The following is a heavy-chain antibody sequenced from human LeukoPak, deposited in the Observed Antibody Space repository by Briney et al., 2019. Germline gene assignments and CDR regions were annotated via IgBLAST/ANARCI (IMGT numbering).Heavy chain of an antibody. CDR3: APRGGKYYYDSPARPSQYYYYYYMDV. J-gene: IGHJ6*03. CDR1: GFTFNSYG. V-gene: IGHV3-30*03. D-gene: IGHD3-22*01. CDR2: ISYDGSNK. Sequence: GGSLRLSCAASGFTFNSYGIHWVRQAPGKGLEWVAVISYDGSNKYYADSVKGRFTISRDNSKNTLYLQMNSLRAEDTAVYYCAPRGGKYYYDSPARPSQYYYYYYMDVWGKGTTVTVSS.